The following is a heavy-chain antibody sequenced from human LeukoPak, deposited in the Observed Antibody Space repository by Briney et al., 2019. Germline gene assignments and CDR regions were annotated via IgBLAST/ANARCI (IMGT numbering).Heavy chain of an antibody. J-gene: IGHJ2*01. Sequence: VASVTVSCKASGYTLTSYGISWVRPPPGQGNEWLGWIIAYNGNTNYAQKLQGRVTMTTDTSTSTAYMELRSLRSDDSAVYYCAITYCGGDCYSPGDWYFDLWGRGTLVTVSS. V-gene: IGHV1-18*01. CDR1: GYTLTSYG. D-gene: IGHD2-21*02. CDR3: AITYCGGDCYSPGDWYFDL. CDR2: IIAYNGNT.